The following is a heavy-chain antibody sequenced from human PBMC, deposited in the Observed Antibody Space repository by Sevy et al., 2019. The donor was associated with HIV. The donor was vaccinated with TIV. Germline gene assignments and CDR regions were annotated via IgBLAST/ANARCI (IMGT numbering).Heavy chain of an antibody. V-gene: IGHV1-2*02. D-gene: IGHD1-26*01. Sequence: ASVKVSCKASGYTFIDYFMYWVRQAPGQGLEWVGWINPNSGDTESAQKFQGRVTMTRDTSSSTAYMGLSSLRSDDTAVYYCAKIIVGANKYYFDYWGQGTLVTVSS. CDR3: AKIIVGANKYYFDY. CDR1: GYTFIDYF. CDR2: INPNSGDT. J-gene: IGHJ4*02.